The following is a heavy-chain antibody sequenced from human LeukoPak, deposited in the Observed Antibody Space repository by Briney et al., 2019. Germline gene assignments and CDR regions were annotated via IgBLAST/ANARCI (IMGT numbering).Heavy chain of an antibody. Sequence: PSETLSLTCAVSGGSISSGGYSWSWIRQPPGKGLEWIGYIYHSGGTYYNPSLKSRVTISVDRSKNQFSLKLSSVTAADTAVYYCARASIILSAFDIWGQGTMVTVSS. CDR2: IYHSGGT. CDR1: GGSISSGGYS. J-gene: IGHJ3*02. D-gene: IGHD5-12*01. CDR3: ARASIILSAFDI. V-gene: IGHV4-30-2*01.